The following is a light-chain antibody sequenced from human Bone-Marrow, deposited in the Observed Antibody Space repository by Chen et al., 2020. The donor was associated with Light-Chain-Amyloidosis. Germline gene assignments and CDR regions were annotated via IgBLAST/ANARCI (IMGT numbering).Light chain of an antibody. J-gene: IGLJ3*02. CDR2: DDS. CDR1: NIGSTS. Sequence: SYVLTQPSSVSVAPGQTATIACGGNNIGSTSVHWYQQPPGQAPLLVVYDDSHRPSGIPERLSGSNSGNTATLTIGRVEAGDEADYYCQVWDRSSDRPVFGGGTKLTVL. V-gene: IGLV3-21*02. CDR3: QVWDRSSDRPV.